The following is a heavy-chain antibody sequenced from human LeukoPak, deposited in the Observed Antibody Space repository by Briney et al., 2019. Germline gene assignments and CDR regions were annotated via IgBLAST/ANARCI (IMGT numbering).Heavy chain of an antibody. Sequence: QTGGSLRLSCAASGFTFSSYGMTWVRQAPGKGLEWVANIKQDGSDKYYVDSVKGRFTISRDNAKNSLYLQMNSLRAEDSAFYYCATDFSLPHWRQGTLVTVSS. CDR3: ATDFSLPH. V-gene: IGHV3-7*04. J-gene: IGHJ4*02. CDR1: GFTFSSYG. CDR2: IKQDGSDK.